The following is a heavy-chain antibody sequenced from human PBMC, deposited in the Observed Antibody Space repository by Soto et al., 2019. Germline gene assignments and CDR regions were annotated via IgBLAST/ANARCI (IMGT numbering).Heavy chain of an antibody. V-gene: IGHV3-11*01. D-gene: IGHD2-15*01. CDR2: ISSSGSTI. J-gene: IGHJ3*02. CDR1: GFTFSDYY. Sequence: QVQLVESGGGLVKPGGSLRLSCAASGFTFSDYYMSWIRQAPGKGLEWVSYISSSGSTIYYADSVKGRFTISRDNAKNLLYLQMNSPRAEDTAVYYCASRYCSGGSCYSGENAFDIWGQGTMVTVSS. CDR3: ASRYCSGGSCYSGENAFDI.